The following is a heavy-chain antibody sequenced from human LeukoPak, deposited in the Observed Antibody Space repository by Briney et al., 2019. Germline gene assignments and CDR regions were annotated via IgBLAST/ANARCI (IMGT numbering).Heavy chain of an antibody. D-gene: IGHD6-19*01. CDR2: FNTDGTVT. V-gene: IGHV3-74*01. CDR3: ATKQWLAPPPDS. J-gene: IGHJ4*02. Sequence: GGSLRLSCAASGFTFSKYWMLWVRQAAGKGLESVSRFNTDGTVTTYADSVKGRFTVSRDNADNTMFLQMNSVRDEDTAVYYCATKQWLAPPPDSWGQGTPVTVSS. CDR1: GFTFSKYW.